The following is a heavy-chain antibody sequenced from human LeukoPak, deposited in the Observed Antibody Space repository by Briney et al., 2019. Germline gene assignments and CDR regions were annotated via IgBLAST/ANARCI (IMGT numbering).Heavy chain of an antibody. D-gene: IGHD3-10*01. J-gene: IGHJ6*04. CDR2: INHSGDT. V-gene: IGHV4-34*01. Sequence: SETLSLTCDVNGGSFTGYYWSWIRQPPGKGLEWIGEINHSGDTYYNPSLKSRLTMSEDTSKNQLSLILTSVTAADTAVYYCWRGRKGSSRWYGMDVWGNGTTVIVSS. CDR3: WRGRKGSSRWYGMDV. CDR1: GGSFTGYY.